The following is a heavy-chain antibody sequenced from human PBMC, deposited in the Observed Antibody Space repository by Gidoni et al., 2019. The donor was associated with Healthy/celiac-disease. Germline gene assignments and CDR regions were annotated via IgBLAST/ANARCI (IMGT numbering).Heavy chain of an antibody. CDR2: ISYDGSNK. Sequence: QVQLVESGGGVVQPGRSLRLSCAASGFTFSSYGMHWVRQAPGKGLEWVAVISYDGSNKYYADSVKGRFTISRDNSKNTLYLQMNSLRAEDTAVYYCAKDALDIVVVPAAIGFYYYYYYMDVWGKGTTVTVSS. CDR1: GFTFSSYG. J-gene: IGHJ6*03. D-gene: IGHD2-2*01. V-gene: IGHV3-30*18. CDR3: AKDALDIVVVPAAIGFYYYYYYMDV.